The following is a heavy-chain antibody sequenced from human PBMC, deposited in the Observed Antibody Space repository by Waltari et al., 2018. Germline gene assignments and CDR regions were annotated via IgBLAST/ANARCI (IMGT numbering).Heavy chain of an antibody. Sequence: QVQLQESGPGLVKPSETLSLTCTVSGYSISSGYYWGWIRPPPGNGLEWIGSIYHSGSTYYNPSLKSRVTISVDTSKNQFSLKLSSVTAADTAVYYCARDGSPITMIVVVTHDAFDIWGQGTMVTVSS. CDR3: ARDGSPITMIVVVTHDAFDI. D-gene: IGHD3-22*01. CDR2: IYHSGST. CDR1: GYSISSGYY. J-gene: IGHJ3*02. V-gene: IGHV4-38-2*02.